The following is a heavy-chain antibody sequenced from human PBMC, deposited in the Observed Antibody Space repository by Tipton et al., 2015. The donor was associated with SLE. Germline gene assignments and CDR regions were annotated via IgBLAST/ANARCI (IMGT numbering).Heavy chain of an antibody. V-gene: IGHV4-59*01. CDR2: VNDSGST. J-gene: IGHJ5*02. CDR1: GGSISTYF. CDR3: ARLEDPFGIFGVPKGWFDP. Sequence: TLSLTCTISGGSISTYFWSWIRQPPGKGLEWIGYVNDSGSTHYNPSLTSRVTMSVDTSKNQFSLKLTSVTAADTAVYYCARLEDPFGIFGVPKGWFDPWGQGTLVTVSS. D-gene: IGHD3-3*01.